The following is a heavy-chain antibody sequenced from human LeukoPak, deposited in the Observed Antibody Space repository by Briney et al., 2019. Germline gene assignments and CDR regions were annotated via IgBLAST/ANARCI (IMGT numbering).Heavy chain of an antibody. CDR2: ISYDGSNK. Sequence: GRSLRLSCAASGFTFSSYAMHWVRQAPGKGLEWVAVISYDGSNKYYADSVKGRFTISRHNSKNTLYLQMNSLRAEDTAVYYCAREETSRGYDILTGYFRHWGQGTLVTVSS. CDR1: GFTFSSYA. D-gene: IGHD3-9*01. CDR3: AREETSRGYDILTGYFRH. V-gene: IGHV3-30*04. J-gene: IGHJ1*01.